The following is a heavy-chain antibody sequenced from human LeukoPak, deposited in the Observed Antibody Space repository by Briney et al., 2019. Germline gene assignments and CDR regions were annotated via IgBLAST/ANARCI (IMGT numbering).Heavy chain of an antibody. J-gene: IGHJ3*02. D-gene: IGHD2-15*01. CDR2: INSDGSST. CDR3: ARAGAFLGYCSGGSCQPVWAFDI. CDR1: GLTFSSYW. V-gene: IGHV3-74*01. Sequence: GSLRLSCAASGLTFSSYWMHWVRQAPGKGLVWVSRINSDGSSTSYADSVKGRFTISRDNAKNTLYLQINSLRAEDTAVYYCARAGAFLGYCSGGSCQPVWAFDIWGQGTMVTVCS.